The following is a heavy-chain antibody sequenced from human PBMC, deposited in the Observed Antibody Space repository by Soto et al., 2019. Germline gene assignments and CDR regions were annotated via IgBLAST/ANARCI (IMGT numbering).Heavy chain of an antibody. CDR2: VHGGGST. CDR3: AGRLTTAASLDY. CDR1: GFTVSNNH. Sequence: GGSLRLSCAASGFTVSNNHMTWVRQAAGKGLELVSFVHGGGSTSYADSVKGRFTISRDNSKNTLYLQMDSLRAEDTAIYYCAGRLTTAASLDYWGRGNLVTVSS. J-gene: IGHJ4*02. V-gene: IGHV3-53*01. D-gene: IGHD3-16*01.